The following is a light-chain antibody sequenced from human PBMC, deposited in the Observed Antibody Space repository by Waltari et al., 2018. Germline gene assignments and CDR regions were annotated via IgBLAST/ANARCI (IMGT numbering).Light chain of an antibody. V-gene: IGLV1-51*01. CDR1: RSNIGNNY. CDR3: VSWDSALSTVV. J-gene: IGLJ2*01. CDR2: DNP. Sequence: QSVLTQPPSVSAAPGQKVTISCSGNRSNIGNNYVSWYQQFATAAPKLLIYDNPKRPSEIEGRFSGSKSDTSATLDIIGLQTGDEATYYCVSWDSALSTVVFGGGTKLTV.